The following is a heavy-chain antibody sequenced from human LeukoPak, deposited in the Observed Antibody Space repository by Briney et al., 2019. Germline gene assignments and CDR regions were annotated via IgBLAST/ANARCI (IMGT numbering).Heavy chain of an antibody. CDR3: AKMRFLEWLSYFDY. D-gene: IGHD3-3*01. V-gene: IGHV3-30*02. CDR2: IRYDGSNK. CDR1: GFTFSSYG. Sequence: PGGSLILSCAASGFTFSSYGMHWVRQAPGKGLEWVAFIRYDGSNKYYADSVKGRFTISRDNSKNTLYPQMNSLRAEDTAVYYCAKMRFLEWLSYFDYWGQGTLVTVSS. J-gene: IGHJ4*02.